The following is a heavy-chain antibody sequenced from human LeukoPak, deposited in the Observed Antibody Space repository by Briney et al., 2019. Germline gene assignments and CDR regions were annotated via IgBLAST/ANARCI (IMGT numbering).Heavy chain of an antibody. CDR2: ISAYNGNT. V-gene: IGHV1-18*01. J-gene: IGHJ1*01. Sequence: ASVKVSCKASGYTFNPYGMSSVRQAPGQGLEWMGWISAYNGNTNYAQKLQGRVTLTTETSTSTAYMELRSLRSDDTAVYYCARDPVPTYYASRGSLPAAYSQDWSESCLVTVSS. CDR3: ARDPVPTYYASRGSLPAAYSQD. D-gene: IGHD3-22*01. CDR1: GYTFNPYG.